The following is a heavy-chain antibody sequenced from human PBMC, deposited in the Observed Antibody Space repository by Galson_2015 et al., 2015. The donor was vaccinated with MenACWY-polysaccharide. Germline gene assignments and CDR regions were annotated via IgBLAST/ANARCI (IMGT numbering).Heavy chain of an antibody. Sequence: PALVKPTQTLTLPCTFSGFSLSTSTMCVSWIRQPPGKALEWLARIDWDNDKYYSTSLKTRLTISRDTSKNQVVLTMTNMDPVDTATYYCARTISSGWYFDYWGQGTLVTVSS. D-gene: IGHD6-19*01. CDR2: IDWDNDK. CDR1: GFSLSTSTMC. CDR3: ARTISSGWYFDY. J-gene: IGHJ4*02. V-gene: IGHV2-70*11.